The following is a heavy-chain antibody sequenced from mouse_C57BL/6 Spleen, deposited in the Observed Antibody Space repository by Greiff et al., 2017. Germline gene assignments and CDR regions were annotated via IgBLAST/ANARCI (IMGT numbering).Heavy chain of an antibody. CDR2: IYPGSGST. CDR3: ARGGYDYDGGYYFDY. CDR1: GYTFTSYW. V-gene: IGHV1-55*01. J-gene: IGHJ2*01. Sequence: VPLQQPGAELVKPGASVKMSCKASGYTFTSYWITWVKQRPGQGLEWLGDIYPGSGSTNYNETFKSKATLTVDTSSSTASMQLSSLTSADSAGYYCARGGYDYDGGYYFDYWGQGTTLTVSS. D-gene: IGHD2-4*01.